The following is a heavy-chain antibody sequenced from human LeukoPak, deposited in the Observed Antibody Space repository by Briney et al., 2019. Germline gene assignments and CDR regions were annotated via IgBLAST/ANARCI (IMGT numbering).Heavy chain of an antibody. J-gene: IGHJ4*02. CDR3: AKDTITYVYDYFDY. D-gene: IGHD5/OR15-5a*01. Sequence: GRSLRLSCAASGFTFSSYAMHWVRQAPGKGLEWVAAISGSGGSTYYADSVKGRFTISRDNSKNTLYLQMNSLRAEDTAVYYCAKDTITYVYDYFDYWGQGTLVTVSS. CDR1: GFTFSSYA. CDR2: ISGSGGST. V-gene: IGHV3-23*01.